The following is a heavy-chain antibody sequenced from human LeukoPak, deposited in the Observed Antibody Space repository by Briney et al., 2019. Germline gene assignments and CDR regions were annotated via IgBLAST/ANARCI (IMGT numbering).Heavy chain of an antibody. CDR2: INTNTGNP. D-gene: IGHD3-22*01. V-gene: IGHV7-4-1*02. CDR3: AKPHYYDSSGYPYYFDY. CDR1: GYTFTAYA. Sequence: ASVKVSCKASGYTFTAYAMNWVRQAPGQGLEWMGWINTNTGNPTYAQGFTGRFVFSLDTSVSTAYLQISSLKAEDTAVYYCAKPHYYDSSGYPYYFDYWGQGTLVTVSS. J-gene: IGHJ4*02.